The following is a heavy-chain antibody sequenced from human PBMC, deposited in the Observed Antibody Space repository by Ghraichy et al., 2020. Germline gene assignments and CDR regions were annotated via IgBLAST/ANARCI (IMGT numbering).Heavy chain of an antibody. V-gene: IGHV4-39*01. D-gene: IGHD6-13*01. CDR1: GGSISSSSYY. J-gene: IGHJ4*02. CDR3: ARQKVIGSSWPIDY. Sequence: SETLSLTCTVSGGSISSSSYYWGWIRQPPGKGLEWIGSIYYSGSTYYNPSLKSRVTISVDTSKNQFSLKLSSVTAADTAVYYCARQKVIGSSWPIDYWGQGTLVTVSS. CDR2: IYYSGST.